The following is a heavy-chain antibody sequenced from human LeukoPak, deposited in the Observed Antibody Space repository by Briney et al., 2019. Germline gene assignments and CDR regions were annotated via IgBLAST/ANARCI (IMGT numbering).Heavy chain of an antibody. CDR3: ARDSGMVRGTVDY. CDR2: INPSGGST. J-gene: IGHJ4*02. V-gene: IGHV1-46*01. CDR1: GYTFTSYY. Sequence: GASVKVSCKSSGYTFTSYYMDWVRQAPGQGLEWMGIINPSGGSTSYAQKFQGRVTMTRDTSTTTVYMELSSLRSEDTAVYYCARDSGMVRGTVDYWGQGTLVTVYS. D-gene: IGHD3-10*01.